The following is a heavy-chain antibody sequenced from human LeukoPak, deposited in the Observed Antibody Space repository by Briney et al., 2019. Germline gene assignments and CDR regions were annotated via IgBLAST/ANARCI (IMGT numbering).Heavy chain of an antibody. CDR1: VFSLSRYS. V-gene: IGHV3-23*01. Sequence: PGGSLRLSCAVSVFSLSRYSMSWVRKAPGKGLEWVSAISDSGGSTYYADSVKGRFTISRDNSRNTLYLQMNTLRAEDPGVYYCAKCRGSSWSDYFDYWGQGTLVTVSS. CDR2: ISDSGGST. D-gene: IGHD6-13*01. J-gene: IGHJ4*02. CDR3: AKCRGSSWSDYFDY.